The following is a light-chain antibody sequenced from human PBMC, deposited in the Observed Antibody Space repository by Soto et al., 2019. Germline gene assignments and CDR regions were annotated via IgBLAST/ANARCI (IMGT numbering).Light chain of an antibody. V-gene: IGLV2-23*01. CDR3: CSYAGSSTLV. CDR1: SSDVGSYNL. Sequence: QSVLTQPASVSGSPGQSITISCTGTSSDVGSYNLVSWYQQHPGKAPKLMIYEGSKRPSGVSNRFSGSKSGNTASLTISGLPAEDEADYYCCSYAGSSTLVFGGGTKVTVL. CDR2: EGS. J-gene: IGLJ2*01.